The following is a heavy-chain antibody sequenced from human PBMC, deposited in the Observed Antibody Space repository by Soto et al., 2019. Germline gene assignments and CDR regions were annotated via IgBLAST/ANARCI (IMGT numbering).Heavy chain of an antibody. Sequence: QVQLVESGGGVVQPGRSLRLSCAASGFTFSSHAMHWVRQAPGKALEWVAVISYDGTNKHYSDSMKGRFTISSDNSNDTLYLQMNSLRAEDTAVYYSARDSGVGGSYPYYFYYWGQGTLVAVSS. D-gene: IGHD1-26*01. CDR3: ARDSGVGGSYPYYFYY. V-gene: IGHV3-30-3*01. CDR2: ISYDGTNK. J-gene: IGHJ4*02. CDR1: GFTFSSHA.